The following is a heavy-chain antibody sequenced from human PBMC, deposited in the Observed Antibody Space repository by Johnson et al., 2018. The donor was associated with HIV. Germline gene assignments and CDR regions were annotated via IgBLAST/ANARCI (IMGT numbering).Heavy chain of an antibody. CDR1: GFTFSSYA. V-gene: IGHV3-30-3*01. CDR2: ISYDGSNK. J-gene: IGHJ3*02. Sequence: QVQLVESGGGVVQPGRSLRLSCAASGFTFSSYAMPWVRQAPGKGLEWVAVISYDGSNKYYADSGKGRFTISRDNSKNTLYLQMNSLSAEATAVYYCASTGSGSDDAFDIWGQGTMVTVSS. D-gene: IGHD3-10*01. CDR3: ASTGSGSDDAFDI.